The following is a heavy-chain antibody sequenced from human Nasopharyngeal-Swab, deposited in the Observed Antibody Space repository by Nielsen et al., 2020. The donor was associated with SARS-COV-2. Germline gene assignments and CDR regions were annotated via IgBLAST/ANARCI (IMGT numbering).Heavy chain of an antibody. J-gene: IGHJ4*02. CDR2: ISYDGSNK. V-gene: IGHV3-30-3*01. CDR1: GFTFSSYA. D-gene: IGHD6-19*01. CDR3: ARDEGGGWRP. Sequence: WGSLRLSCAASGFTFSSYAMHWVRQAPGKGLEWVAVISYDGSNKYYADSVKGRFTISRDNSKNTLHLQMNSLRAEDTAVYYCARDEGGGWRPWGQGTLVTVSS.